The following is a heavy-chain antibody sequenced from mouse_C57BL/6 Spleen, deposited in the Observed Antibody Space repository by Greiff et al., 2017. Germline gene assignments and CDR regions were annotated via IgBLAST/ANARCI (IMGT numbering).Heavy chain of an antibody. CDR2: ILPGSGST. V-gene: IGHV1-9*01. J-gene: IGHJ4*01. Sequence: QVQLQQSGAELMKPGASVKLSCKATGYTFTGYWIEWVKQRPGHGLEWIGEILPGSGSTNYNDKFKGKATFTADTSSNTAYMQLISLTTEDSAIYYCAKWLYYYGILYAMDYWGQGTSVTVSS. D-gene: IGHD1-1*01. CDR3: AKWLYYYGILYAMDY. CDR1: GYTFTGYW.